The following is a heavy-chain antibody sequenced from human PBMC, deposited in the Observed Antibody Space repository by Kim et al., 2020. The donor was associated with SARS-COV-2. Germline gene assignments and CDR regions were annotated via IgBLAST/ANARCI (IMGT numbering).Heavy chain of an antibody. CDR2: ISWNSGSI. Sequence: GGSLRLSCAASGFTFDDYAMHWVRQAPGKGLEWVSGISWNSGSIGYPDSVKGRFTISRDNAKNSLYLQMNSLRAEDTALYYCAKSRTRSIRWNDAFDIWGQGTMVTVSS. CDR3: AKSRTRSIRWNDAFDI. J-gene: IGHJ3*02. V-gene: IGHV3-9*01. D-gene: IGHD6-6*01. CDR1: GFTFDDYA.